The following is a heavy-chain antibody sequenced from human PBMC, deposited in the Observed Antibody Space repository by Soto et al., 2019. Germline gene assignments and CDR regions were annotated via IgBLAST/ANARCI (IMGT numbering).Heavy chain of an antibody. D-gene: IGHD2-21*02. Sequence: QITLKESGPTLVKPTQTLTLTCTFSAFSLSTGGVGVGWIRQPPGKALEWLALIYWDDDKRYSPSLRSRLTVTKDTSKDQVVLTRTNMDPVDTATSYCIQSRCGGDCLQSYASYYYYGMDVWGQGTTVTVSS. CDR2: IYWDDDK. V-gene: IGHV2-5*02. J-gene: IGHJ6*02. CDR1: AFSLSTGGVG. CDR3: IQSRCGGDCLQSYASYYYYGMDV.